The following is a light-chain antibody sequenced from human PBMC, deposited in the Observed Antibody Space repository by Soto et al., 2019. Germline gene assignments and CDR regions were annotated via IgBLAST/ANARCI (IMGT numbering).Light chain of an antibody. CDR1: QGIRNE. Sequence: AIQMTQSPSSLSASVGDRVTITCRASQGIRNELGWNQQRPGKAPRLLIYAASTLESGVPSRFSASGSGTDFIITISGLRPEDFATFYCLQDNNYPRTFGEGTKVEIK. CDR3: LQDNNYPRT. J-gene: IGKJ1*01. V-gene: IGKV1-6*01. CDR2: AAS.